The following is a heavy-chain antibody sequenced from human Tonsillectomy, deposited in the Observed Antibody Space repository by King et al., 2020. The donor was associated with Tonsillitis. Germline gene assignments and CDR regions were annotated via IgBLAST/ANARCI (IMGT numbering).Heavy chain of an antibody. CDR1: GFTLSNFA. V-gene: IGHV3-23*04. Sequence: VQLVESGGGLVQSGGSLRLSCAASGFTLSNFAMSWVRQAPGKGLEWVSSISGSGGYTYYADSVEGRFTISRDNSKNTLCLQMNSRRAEDTAVYHCAKQIGFCSGGTCSLDYWGQGALVTVSS. CDR2: ISGSGGYT. D-gene: IGHD2-15*01. CDR3: AKQIGFCSGGTCSLDY. J-gene: IGHJ4*02.